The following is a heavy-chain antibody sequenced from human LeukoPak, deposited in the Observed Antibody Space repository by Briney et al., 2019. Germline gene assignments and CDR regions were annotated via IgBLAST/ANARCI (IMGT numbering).Heavy chain of an antibody. CDR2: ISWEGDTT. V-gene: IGHV3-43D*04. J-gene: IGHJ4*02. Sequence: GGSLRLSCAASGFTFDDYAMHWVRQAPGRGLEWVSLISWEGDTTYYADSVRGRFTISRDNSKNSLYLQMNSLTADDTAFYYCTRDTDYGSATNYFDHWGQGTLVSVSS. CDR3: TRDTDYGSATNYFDH. D-gene: IGHD3-10*01. CDR1: GFTFDDYA.